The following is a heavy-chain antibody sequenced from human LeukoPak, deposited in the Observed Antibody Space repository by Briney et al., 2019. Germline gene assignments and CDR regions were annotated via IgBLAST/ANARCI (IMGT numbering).Heavy chain of an antibody. CDR2: ISSSSSTI. CDR3: TRGVPATISGWYFDL. CDR1: GFTFSSYS. Sequence: GGSLRLSCAASGFTFSSYSMNWVRQAPGKGLEWVSYISSSSSTIYYADSAKGRFTISRDNARNSLYLQGDSLTAADTAVYYCTRGVPATISGWYFDLWGRGTLVTVSS. D-gene: IGHD3-9*01. J-gene: IGHJ2*01. V-gene: IGHV3-48*01.